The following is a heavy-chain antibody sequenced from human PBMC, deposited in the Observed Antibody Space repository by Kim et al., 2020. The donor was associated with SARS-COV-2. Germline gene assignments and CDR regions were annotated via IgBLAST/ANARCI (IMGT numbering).Heavy chain of an antibody. D-gene: IGHD4-17*01. Sequence: GGSLRLSCAASGFTFSSYDMHWVRQATGKGLEWVSAIGTAGDTYYPGSVKGRFTISRENAKNSLYLQMNSLRDGDTAVYYCARDRLHYGDYEAASDYYYYFGMDVWGQGTTVTVSS. CDR2: IGTAGDT. CDR1: GFTFSSYD. CDR3: ARDRLHYGDYEAASDYYYYFGMDV. V-gene: IGHV3-13*01. J-gene: IGHJ6*02.